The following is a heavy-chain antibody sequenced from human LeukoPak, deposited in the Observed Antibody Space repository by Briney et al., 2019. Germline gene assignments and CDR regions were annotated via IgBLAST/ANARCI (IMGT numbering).Heavy chain of an antibody. D-gene: IGHD6-13*01. Sequence: ASETLSLTCTVSGGSISSHYWSWVRQPPGKGLEWIGYIYYSGSTKYNPSLKSRVTISVDTSKNPFSLKLSSVTAADTAVYYCARVGGGQQLVASPLYYFDYWGQGTLVTVSS. J-gene: IGHJ4*02. CDR1: GGSISSHY. CDR3: ARVGGGQQLVASPLYYFDY. V-gene: IGHV4-59*11. CDR2: IYYSGST.